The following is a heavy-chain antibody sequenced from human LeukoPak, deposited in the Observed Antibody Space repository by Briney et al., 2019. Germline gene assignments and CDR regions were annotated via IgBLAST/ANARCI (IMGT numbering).Heavy chain of an antibody. J-gene: IGHJ4*02. D-gene: IGHD4-17*01. V-gene: IGHV3-66*01. Sequence: PGGSLRLSCAASGFTVSSNHMSWVRQAPGKGLEWVSIIYSGGTIYYADSVKGRFTISRDNSKNTVYLEMNSLRAEDTAVYYCARLDYGDLPYWGQGTLVTVSS. CDR1: GFTVSSNH. CDR2: IYSGGTI. CDR3: ARLDYGDLPY.